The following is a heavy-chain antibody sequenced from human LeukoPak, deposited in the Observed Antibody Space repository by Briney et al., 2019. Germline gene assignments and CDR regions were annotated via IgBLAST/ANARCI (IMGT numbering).Heavy chain of an antibody. Sequence: GGSLRLSCTASGFTFSHHWMTWVRQAPEKGLEWVANIKEDGSEKDYVDSVKGRFTISRDNGENSLYLQMNSLRGEDTAVYYCARLNWNYADYWGQGTLVTVSS. J-gene: IGHJ4*02. V-gene: IGHV3-7*01. CDR3: ARLNWNYADY. D-gene: IGHD3-3*01. CDR2: IKEDGSEK. CDR1: GFTFSHHW.